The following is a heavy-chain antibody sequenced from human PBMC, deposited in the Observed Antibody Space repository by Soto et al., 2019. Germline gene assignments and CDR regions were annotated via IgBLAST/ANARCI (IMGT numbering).Heavy chain of an antibody. Sequence: QVQLVESGGGVVQPGRSLRLSCAASGFIFSNYDINWVRQAPGKGLEWVAVISYDGSKKYYADSVKGRFTISRDNSENLMYLEMNSLRDEDTAIYYCAREGGLPSVIGHYYYGMDVWGQGTTVTVSS. CDR1: GFIFSNYD. J-gene: IGHJ6*02. V-gene: IGHV3-30-3*01. CDR3: AREGGLPSVIGHYYYGMDV. CDR2: ISYDGSKK. D-gene: IGHD3-16*01.